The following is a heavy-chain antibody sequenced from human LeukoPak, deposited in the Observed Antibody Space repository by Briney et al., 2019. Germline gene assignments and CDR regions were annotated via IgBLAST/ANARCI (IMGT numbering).Heavy chain of an antibody. CDR3: AKPRYYDSGGYYNFDY. J-gene: IGHJ4*02. V-gene: IGHV3-23*01. Sequence: GGSLRLSCATSGFTFSSYAMSWVRQAPGKGLEWVSAISGSGGSTYYADSVKGRFTISRDNSKNTLYLQMNSLRAEDTAVYYCAKPRYYDSGGYYNFDYWGQGTLVTVSS. D-gene: IGHD3-22*01. CDR2: ISGSGGST. CDR1: GFTFSSYA.